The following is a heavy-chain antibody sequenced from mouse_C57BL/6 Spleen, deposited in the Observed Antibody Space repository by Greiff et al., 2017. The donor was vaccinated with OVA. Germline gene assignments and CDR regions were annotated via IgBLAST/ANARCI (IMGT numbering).Heavy chain of an antibody. J-gene: IGHJ4*01. CDR1: GYTFTDYE. CDR3: TRAGYYGSSPYAMDY. V-gene: IGHV1-15*01. Sequence: QVHVKQSGAELVRPGASVTLSCKASGYTFTDYEMHWVKQTPVHGLEWIGAIDPETGGTAYNQKFKGKAILTADKSSSTAYRELRSLTSEDSAVYYCTRAGYYGSSPYAMDYWGQGTSVTVSS. D-gene: IGHD1-1*01. CDR2: IDPETGGT.